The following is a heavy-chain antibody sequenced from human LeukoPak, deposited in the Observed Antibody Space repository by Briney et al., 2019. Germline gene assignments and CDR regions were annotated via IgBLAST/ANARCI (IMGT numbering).Heavy chain of an antibody. D-gene: IGHD3-10*01. J-gene: IGHJ6*03. CDR2: IYYSGST. Sequence: NASETLSLTCTVSGDSISSDNSYWGWIRQTPGKELEWIGNIYYSGSTYYNPSLKSRVTISVDTSKNQFSLKLGSVTAADTAVYYCARQGSPPRRYYYYYMDVWGKGTTVTISS. CDR1: GDSISSDNSY. V-gene: IGHV4-39*01. CDR3: ARQGSPPRRYYYYYMDV.